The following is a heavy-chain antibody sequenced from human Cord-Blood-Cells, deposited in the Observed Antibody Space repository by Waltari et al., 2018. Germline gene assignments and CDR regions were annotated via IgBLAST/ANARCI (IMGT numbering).Heavy chain of an antibody. V-gene: IGHV1-69*01. CDR2: IIPIFGTA. J-gene: IGHJ4*02. Sequence: QVQLVQSGAEVKKPGSSVKVSCKASGGTFSSYATSWVRQAPGQGLEWMGGIIPIFGTANYAQKFQGRVTITADESTSTAYMELSSLRSEDTAVYYCARDQGGYYYGSGSGTFDYWGQGTLVTVSS. CDR3: ARDQGGYYYGSGSGTFDY. CDR1: GGTFSSYA. D-gene: IGHD3-10*01.